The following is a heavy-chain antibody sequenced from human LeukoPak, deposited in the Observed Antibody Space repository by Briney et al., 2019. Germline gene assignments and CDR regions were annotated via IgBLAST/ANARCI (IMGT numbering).Heavy chain of an antibody. CDR1: GFTFNSYS. J-gene: IGHJ4*02. CDR3: ARGLSIDY. CDR2: SSGSSFVI. V-gene: IGHV3-48*04. Sequence: PGGSLRLSCAASGFTFNSYSMNWVRQAPGKGLEWLSYSSGSSFVIYYADSVKGRFTISRDNANTSLYLQMDSLRAEDTAVYYCARGLSIDYWGQGTLVTVSS. D-gene: IGHD2-21*02.